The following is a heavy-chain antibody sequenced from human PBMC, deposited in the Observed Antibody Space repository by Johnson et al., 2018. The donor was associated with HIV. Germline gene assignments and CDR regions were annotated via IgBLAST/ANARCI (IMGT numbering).Heavy chain of an antibody. Sequence: QVQLVESGGSVVRPGGSLRLSCAASGFTFSSYAMHWVRQAPGKGLEWVAVISYDGSNKYYADSVKGRFTISRDNSKNTLYLQMNSLRAEDTAVYFCAKGPVDYGGNYDGFGIWGQGTKVTVSS. J-gene: IGHJ3*02. CDR2: ISYDGSNK. D-gene: IGHD4-23*01. CDR1: GFTFSSYA. CDR3: AKGPVDYGGNYDGFGI. V-gene: IGHV3-30-3*01.